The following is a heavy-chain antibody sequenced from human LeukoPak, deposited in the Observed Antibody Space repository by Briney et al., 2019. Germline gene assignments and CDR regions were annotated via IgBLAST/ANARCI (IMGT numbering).Heavy chain of an antibody. D-gene: IGHD1-26*01. V-gene: IGHV3-30*02. J-gene: IGHJ4*02. CDR3: AKDSVRKSIVGPTTRGVNDY. CDR2: IRYDGSNK. Sequence: PGGSLRLSCAASGFTFSSYGMHWVRQAPGKGLEWVAFIRYDGSNKYYADSVKGRFTISRDNSKNTLYLQMNSLRPEDTAVYYCAKDSVRKSIVGPTTRGVNDYWGQGTLVTVSS. CDR1: GFTFSSYG.